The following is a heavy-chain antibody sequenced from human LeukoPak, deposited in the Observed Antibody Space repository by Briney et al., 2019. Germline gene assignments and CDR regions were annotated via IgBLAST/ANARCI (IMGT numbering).Heavy chain of an antibody. J-gene: IGHJ4*02. CDR1: GGTFSSYA. CDR2: IIPIFGTA. V-gene: IGHV1-69*13. D-gene: IGHD5-18*01. Sequence: WASVKVSCKASGGTFSSYAISWVRQAPGKGLEWMGGIIPIFGTANYAQKFQGRVTITADESTSTAYMELSSLRSEDTAVYYCARTLDTAMVTLAYWGQGTLVTVSS. CDR3: ARTLDTAMVTLAY.